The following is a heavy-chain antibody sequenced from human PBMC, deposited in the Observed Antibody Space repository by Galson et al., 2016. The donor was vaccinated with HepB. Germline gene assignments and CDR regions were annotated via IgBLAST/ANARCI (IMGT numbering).Heavy chain of an antibody. CDR3: ARDQRGRGYSHGHGAFDL. V-gene: IGHV1-2*04. Sequence: SVKVSCKASGNTSTTYFIHWVRQAPGQGLEWMGCINPNSGGTNYAQKFQGWVTMTRDTSISTVYMELSRLRYDDTAVDYCARDQRGRGYSHGHGAFDLWGQGTVVTVSS. D-gene: IGHD5-18*01. CDR1: GNTSTTYF. J-gene: IGHJ3*01. CDR2: INPNSGGT.